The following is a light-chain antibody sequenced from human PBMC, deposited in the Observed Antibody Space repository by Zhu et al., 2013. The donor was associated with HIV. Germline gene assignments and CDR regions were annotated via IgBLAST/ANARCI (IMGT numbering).Light chain of an antibody. CDR1: SSNIGKNY. J-gene: IGLJ3*02. CDR3: ASWDSSLSTGV. CDR2: NIN. V-gene: IGLV1-51*01. Sequence: QSVLTQPPSVSAAPGQKVTISCSGSSSNIGKNYVSWYQQVPGAAPKLLIYNINKRLSGIPDRFSGSKSGTSATLDITGLQTGDEADYYCASWDSSLSTGVFGGGTKLTVL.